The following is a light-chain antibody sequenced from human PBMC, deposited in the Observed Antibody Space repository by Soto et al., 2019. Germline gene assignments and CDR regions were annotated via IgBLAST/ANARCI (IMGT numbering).Light chain of an antibody. CDR1: SSDVGGSDY. CDR3: SSYTSSAPGVL. J-gene: IGLJ2*01. Sequence: QSALTQPASVSGSPGQSITISCSGTSSDVGGSDYVSWYQQHPGEAPKLMIYDVSYRPSGISNRFSGSKSGNTASLTISGLQAEDEADYFCSSYTSSAPGVLFGGGTQVTVL. V-gene: IGLV2-14*03. CDR2: DVS.